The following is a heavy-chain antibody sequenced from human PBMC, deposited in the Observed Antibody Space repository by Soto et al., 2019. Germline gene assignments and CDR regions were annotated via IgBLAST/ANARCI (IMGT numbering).Heavy chain of an antibody. V-gene: IGHV4-34*01. Sequence: QVQLQQWGAGLLKPSETLSLTCAVYGGSFSGYYWSWIRQPPGKGLEWIGEINHSGSTNYNPSLKSRVTISVDTSKNQFSLKLSSVTAADTAVYYCARSLGQQQLVRRNWFDPWGQETLVTVSS. D-gene: IGHD6-13*01. CDR1: GGSFSGYY. CDR3: ARSLGQQQLVRRNWFDP. J-gene: IGHJ5*02. CDR2: INHSGST.